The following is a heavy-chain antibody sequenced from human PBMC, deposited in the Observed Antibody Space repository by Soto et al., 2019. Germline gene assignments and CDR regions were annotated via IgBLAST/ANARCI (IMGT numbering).Heavy chain of an antibody. Sequence: PSETLSLTCAVYGGSFSGYFWSWIRQPPGKGLEWIGEINHSGSTNYNPSLKSRVTISVDMSKNQFSLKLSSVTAADTAVYYCARGDIVVVVAANYYYYDMDVWGQGTTVTVSS. J-gene: IGHJ6*02. D-gene: IGHD2-15*01. V-gene: IGHV4-34*01. CDR1: GGSFSGYF. CDR3: ARGDIVVVVAANYYYYDMDV. CDR2: INHSGST.